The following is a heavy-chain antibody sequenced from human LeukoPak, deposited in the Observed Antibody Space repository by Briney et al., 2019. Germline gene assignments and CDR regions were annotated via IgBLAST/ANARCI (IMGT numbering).Heavy chain of an antibody. V-gene: IGHV3-7*01. Sequence: PGGSLRLSCAVSGFTFSSYWMNWVRQAPGKGLEWVANIKQDGSEKNYVDSVKGRFTISRDNAKSSLFLQMNDLRAEDTAVYYSAKGGRGNGEVYWGQGTLVTVSS. D-gene: IGHD2-8*01. CDR3: AKGGRGNGEVY. CDR1: GFTFSSYW. CDR2: IKQDGSEK. J-gene: IGHJ4*02.